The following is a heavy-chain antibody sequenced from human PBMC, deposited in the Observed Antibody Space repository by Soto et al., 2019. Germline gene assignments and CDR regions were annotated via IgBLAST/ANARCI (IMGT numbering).Heavy chain of an antibody. CDR3: ARDGSGYDGGYFDY. CDR1: GGTFSSYT. CDR2: IIPILGIA. J-gene: IGHJ4*02. Sequence: QVQLVQSGAEVKKPGSSVKVSCKASGGTFSSYTISWVRQAPGQGLEWMGRIIPILGIANYAQKFQCRVTITADKSTSTAYMELSSLRSEDTAVYYCARDGSGYDGGYFDYWGQGTLVTVSS. V-gene: IGHV1-69*08. D-gene: IGHD5-12*01.